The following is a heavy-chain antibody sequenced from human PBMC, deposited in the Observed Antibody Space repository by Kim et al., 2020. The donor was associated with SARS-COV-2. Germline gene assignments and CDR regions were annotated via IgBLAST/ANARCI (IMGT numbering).Heavy chain of an antibody. CDR1: GFTFSSYG. V-gene: IGHV3-30*18. J-gene: IGHJ6*02. CDR3: AKDLYGVRGGFLTGYYYGMDV. D-gene: IGHD3-10*01. Sequence: GGSLRLSCAASGFTFSSYGMHWVRQAPGKGLEWVAVISYDGSNKYYADSVKGRFTISRDNSKNTLYLQMNSLRAEDTAVYYCAKDLYGVRGGFLTGYYYGMDVWGQGTTVTVSS. CDR2: ISYDGSNK.